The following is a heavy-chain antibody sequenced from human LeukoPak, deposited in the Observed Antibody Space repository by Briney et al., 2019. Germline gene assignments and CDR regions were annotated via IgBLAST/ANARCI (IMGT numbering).Heavy chain of an antibody. CDR3: ARGLRAVAGTGGLGY. Sequence: ASVKVSCKASGYTFTGYYMHWVRQAPGQGLTWMGWINPNSGGTNYAQKFQGRVTMTRDTSISTAYMELSRLRSDDTAVYYCARGLRAVAGTGGLGYWGQGTLVTVSS. D-gene: IGHD6-19*01. J-gene: IGHJ4*02. CDR1: GYTFTGYY. V-gene: IGHV1-2*02. CDR2: INPNSGGT.